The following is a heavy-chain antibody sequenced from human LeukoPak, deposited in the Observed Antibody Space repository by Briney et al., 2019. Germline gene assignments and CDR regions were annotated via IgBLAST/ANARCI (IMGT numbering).Heavy chain of an antibody. CDR1: GFAFSKYW. CDR3: IRAGHQDYYYFDL. J-gene: IGHJ2*01. V-gene: IGHV3-74*01. CDR2: INNDGSAT. Sequence: GGSLRLSCAASGFAFSKYWIHWVRQGPGEGLMWVSRINNDGSATVYADSVRGRFTTSRDNAENTVYLQMSSLRAEDTAVYYCIRAGHQDYYYFDLWGRGTLVTVSS.